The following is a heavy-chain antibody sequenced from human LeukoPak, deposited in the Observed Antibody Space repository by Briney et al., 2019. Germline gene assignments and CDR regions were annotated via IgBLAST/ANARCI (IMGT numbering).Heavy chain of an antibody. V-gene: IGHV3-48*02. CDR2: ISSGSGTR. CDR1: GFTFSTYS. Sequence: GGSLRLSCAASGFTFSTYSMNWVRQAPGKGLEWISFISSGSGTRFYADSVKGRFTISRDDATNSLSLEMNSLRDEDTAVYYCARSNWWISYFNYWGQGIVVTVSS. J-gene: IGHJ4*02. CDR3: ARSNWWISYFNY. D-gene: IGHD5-12*01.